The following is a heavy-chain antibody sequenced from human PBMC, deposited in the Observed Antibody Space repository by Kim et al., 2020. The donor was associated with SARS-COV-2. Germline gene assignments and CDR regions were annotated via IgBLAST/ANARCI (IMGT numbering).Heavy chain of an antibody. V-gene: IGHV4-31*02. D-gene: IGHD5-12*01. CDR3: ARDQDGYNSLDY. Sequence: YDNPSLKSRLTISVDTSKNQFSVKLSSGTAADTAVYYCARDQDGYNSLDYWGQGTLVTVSS. J-gene: IGHJ4*02.